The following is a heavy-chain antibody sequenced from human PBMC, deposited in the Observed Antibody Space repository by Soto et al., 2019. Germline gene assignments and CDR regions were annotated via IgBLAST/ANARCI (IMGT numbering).Heavy chain of an antibody. V-gene: IGHV1-69*05. CDR1: GGTFSSYA. D-gene: IGHD3-3*01. CDR3: ARGFPLWFDP. Sequence: GASVKVSCKTSGGTFSSYAISWVRQAPGQGLEWMGGIIPIFDTANYAQKFQGRVTITRDTSASTAYMELSSLRSEDTAVYYCARGFPLWFDPWGQGTLVTVSS. CDR2: IIPIFDTA. J-gene: IGHJ5*02.